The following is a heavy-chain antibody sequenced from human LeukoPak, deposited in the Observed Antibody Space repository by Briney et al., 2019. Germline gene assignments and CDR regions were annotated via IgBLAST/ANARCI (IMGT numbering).Heavy chain of an antibody. CDR2: IYYSGST. CDR1: GYSISSGYY. J-gene: IGHJ5*02. D-gene: IGHD1-26*01. Sequence: SETLSLICAVSGYSISSGYYWGWIRQPPGKGLEWIGYIYYSGSTNYNPSLKSRVTISVDTSKNQFSLKLSSVTAADTAVYYCARDSSGSYFNWFDPWGQGTLVTVSS. CDR3: ARDSSGSYFNWFDP. V-gene: IGHV4-38-2*02.